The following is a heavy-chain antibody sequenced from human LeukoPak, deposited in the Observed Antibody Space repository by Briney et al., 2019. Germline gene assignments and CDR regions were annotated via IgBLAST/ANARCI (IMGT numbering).Heavy chain of an antibody. Sequence: PGGSLRLSCVASGFNFDVYGMHWVRQAPGKGLQWVAFIRNDGSHIYYADAVKGRFTISRDNSKNTVHLQMDSLTPDDMAVYFCAKEPQPYYEENYLDHWGQGTL. D-gene: IGHD3-16*01. CDR2: IRNDGSHI. CDR1: GFNFDVYG. V-gene: IGHV3-30*02. J-gene: IGHJ4*02. CDR3: AKEPQPYYEENYLDH.